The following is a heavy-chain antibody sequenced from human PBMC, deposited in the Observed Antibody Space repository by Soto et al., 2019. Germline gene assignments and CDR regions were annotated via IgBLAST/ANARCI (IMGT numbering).Heavy chain of an antibody. J-gene: IGHJ6*03. CDR2: MNPNSGNT. V-gene: IGHV1-8*01. Sequence: ASVKVSCKASGYTFTSYDINWVRQATGQGLEWMGWMNPNSGNTGYAQKFQGRVTMTRNTSISTAYMELSSLRSEDTAVYYCARGPDVWSGYLPGVYYMYVWGKGTTVTVSS. CDR1: GYTFTSYD. D-gene: IGHD3-3*01. CDR3: ARGPDVWSGYLPGVYYMYV.